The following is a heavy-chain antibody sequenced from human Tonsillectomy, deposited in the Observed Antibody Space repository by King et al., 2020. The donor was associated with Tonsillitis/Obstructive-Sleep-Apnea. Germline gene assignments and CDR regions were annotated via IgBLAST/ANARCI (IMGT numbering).Heavy chain of an antibody. Sequence: VQLPQWGAGLLKPSETLSLTCAVYGESFSGFYWSWIRQPPGKGLEWIGEISHSGSTNYNPSLKSRVSISVDTSKNLLSLKLNSVTAADTAVYYCAKSYDFLTGYYNGHFMDVWGKGTTVTVSS. V-gene: IGHV4-34*01. J-gene: IGHJ6*03. CDR1: GESFSGFY. CDR3: AKSYDFLTGYYNGHFMDV. D-gene: IGHD3-9*01. CDR2: ISHSGST.